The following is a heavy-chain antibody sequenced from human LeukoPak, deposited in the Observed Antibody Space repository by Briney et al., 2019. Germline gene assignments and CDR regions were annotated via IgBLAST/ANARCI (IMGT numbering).Heavy chain of an antibody. D-gene: IGHD6-13*01. CDR3: AKDGSSSWSYYFDY. J-gene: IGHJ4*02. CDR2: ISGSGGST. CDR1: GFTFSSYA. Sequence: AGGSLRLSCAASGFTFSSYAMSWVRQAPGEGLEWVSAISGSGGSTYYADSVKGRFTISRDNSKNTLYLQMNSLRAEDTAVYYCAKDGSSSWSYYFDYWGQGTLVTVSS. V-gene: IGHV3-23*01.